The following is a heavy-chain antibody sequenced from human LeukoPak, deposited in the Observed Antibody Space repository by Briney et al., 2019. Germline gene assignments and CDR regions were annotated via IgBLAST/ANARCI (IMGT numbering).Heavy chain of an antibody. CDR3: ARCDSYSSSWSRQFDY. J-gene: IGHJ4*02. Sequence: GGSLRLSCTGSNFSFGYCGMNWVRQTPGKGLEWLSYITATSSSVYYADSVKGRFTISRDNSKNSLYLQMDSLRAEDTAVYYCARCDSYSSSWSRQFDYWGQGTLVIVSS. D-gene: IGHD6-13*01. CDR2: ITATSSSV. CDR1: NFSFGYCG. V-gene: IGHV3-48*04.